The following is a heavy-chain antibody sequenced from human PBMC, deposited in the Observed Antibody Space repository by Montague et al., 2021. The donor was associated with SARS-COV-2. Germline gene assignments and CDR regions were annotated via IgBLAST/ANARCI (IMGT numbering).Heavy chain of an antibody. CDR2: ICYSGST. V-gene: IGHV4-39*01. CDR3: ASYRRGDSYDLSIDY. J-gene: IGHJ4*02. CDR1: GGSISSSSYY. D-gene: IGHD5-18*01. Sequence: SETLSLTCTVSGGSISSSSYYWGWIRQPPGKGLEWIGSICYSGSTYYNPSLKRRVPIAVDTSKNQFSLKLNSVTAADTAVYYCASYRRGDSYDLSIDYWGQGTLVTVSS.